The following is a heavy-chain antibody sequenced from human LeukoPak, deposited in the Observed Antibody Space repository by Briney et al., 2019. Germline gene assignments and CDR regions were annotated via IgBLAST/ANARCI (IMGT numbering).Heavy chain of an antibody. D-gene: IGHD3-9*01. Sequence: PGGSLRLSCAASGFTFSSYGMHWVRQAPGKGLEWVAFIRYDGSNKYYADSVKGRFTISRDNSKNTLYLQMNSLRADDTAVYYCAKGRRYNILTGYYVSEVDLWGQGTQVTVSS. CDR3: AKGRRYNILTGYYVSEVDL. CDR2: IRYDGSNK. CDR1: GFTFSSYG. J-gene: IGHJ5*02. V-gene: IGHV3-30*02.